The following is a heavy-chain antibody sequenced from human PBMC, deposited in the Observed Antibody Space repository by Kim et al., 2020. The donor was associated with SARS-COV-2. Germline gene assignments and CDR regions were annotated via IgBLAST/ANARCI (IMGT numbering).Heavy chain of an antibody. CDR2: IYYSGST. D-gene: IGHD3-9*01. CDR3: AREPDILTGPFDP. J-gene: IGHJ5*02. CDR1: GGSISSSSYY. V-gene: IGHV4-39*07. Sequence: SETLSLTCTVSGGSISSSSYYWGWIRQPPGKGLEWIGSIYYSGSTYYNPSLKSRVTISVDTSKNQFSLKLSSVTAADTAVYYCAREPDILTGPFDPWGQGTLVTVSS.